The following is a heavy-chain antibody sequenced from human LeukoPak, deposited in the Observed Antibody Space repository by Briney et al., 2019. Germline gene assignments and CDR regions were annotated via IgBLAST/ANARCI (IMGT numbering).Heavy chain of an antibody. Sequence: GGSQRLSCAASGFTFSSYAMHWVRQAPGKGLEWVAVISYDGSNKYYADSVKGRFTISRDNSKNTLYLQMNSLRAEDTAVYYCTQLYCSSTSCYHFDYWGQGTLVTVSS. CDR3: TQLYCSSTSCYHFDY. V-gene: IGHV3-30-3*01. J-gene: IGHJ4*02. D-gene: IGHD2-2*01. CDR1: GFTFSSYA. CDR2: ISYDGSNK.